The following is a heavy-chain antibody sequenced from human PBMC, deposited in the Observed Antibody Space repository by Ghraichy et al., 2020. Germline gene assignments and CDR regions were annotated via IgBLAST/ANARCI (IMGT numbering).Heavy chain of an antibody. CDR1: GDSVTSGFYY. J-gene: IGHJ5*02. CDR3: ARDNGDYSRWFEP. V-gene: IGHV4-61*01. Sequence: SETLSLTCTVSGDSVTSGFYYWSWVRQPPGKRLEWIGKIFHIGTTDYNPSLKSRVTISVDTSKNQFSLKLRSVTAADTAVYYCARDNGDYSRWFEPWGQGTLVTVSS. D-gene: IGHD4-17*01. CDR2: IFHIGTT.